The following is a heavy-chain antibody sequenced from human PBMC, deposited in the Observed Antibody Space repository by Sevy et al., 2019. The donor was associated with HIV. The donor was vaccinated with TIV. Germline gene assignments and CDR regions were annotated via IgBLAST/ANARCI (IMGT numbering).Heavy chain of an antibody. D-gene: IGHD3-9*01. V-gene: IGHV3-30*04. Sequence: GGSLRLSCAASGFTFSTYAIHWVRQAPGKGLEWVALISYDGSKIFYIDSVKGRFTVSRDNSRNALYLQMNSLRPEDTAVYYCAVWPGGQTGHYLXIDXWGQGTLVTVSS. J-gene: IGHJ4*02. CDR2: ISYDGSKI. CDR3: AVWPGGQTGHYLXIDX. CDR1: GFTFSTYA.